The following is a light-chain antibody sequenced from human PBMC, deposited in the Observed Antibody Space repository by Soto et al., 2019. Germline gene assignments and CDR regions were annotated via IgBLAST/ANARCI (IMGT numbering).Light chain of an antibody. J-gene: IGKJ1*01. CDR1: QSISSW. V-gene: IGKV1-5*03. Sequence: IQMTQSPSSLSASVGDRVTITCRASQSISSWLAWYQQKPGEAPKLLIYKASTLESGVPSRFSGSGSGTDFTLTIGCLQSEDFATYYCQQYYTYPWTFGQGTKVDIK. CDR3: QQYYTYPWT. CDR2: KAS.